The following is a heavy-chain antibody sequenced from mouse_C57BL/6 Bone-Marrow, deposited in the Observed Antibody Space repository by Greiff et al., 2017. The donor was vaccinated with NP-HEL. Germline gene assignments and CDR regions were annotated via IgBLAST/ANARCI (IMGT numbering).Heavy chain of an antibody. Sequence: QVQLQQSGAELARPGASVKLSCKASGYTFTSSGISWVKQRTGQGLEWIGEIYPRSGNTYYNEKFKGKATLTADKSSSTAYMELRSLTSEDSAVYFCARAYGSSYDFDYWGQGTTLTVSS. J-gene: IGHJ2*01. V-gene: IGHV1-81*01. CDR1: GYTFTSSG. CDR2: IYPRSGNT. CDR3: ARAYGSSYDFDY. D-gene: IGHD1-1*01.